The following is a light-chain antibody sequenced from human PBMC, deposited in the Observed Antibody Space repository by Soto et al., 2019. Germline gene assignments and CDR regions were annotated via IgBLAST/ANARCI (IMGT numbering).Light chain of an antibody. J-gene: IGLJ1*01. CDR2: DVN. CDR3: SSYTTSGTYV. Sequence: QSVLTQPASVSGSPGQSITISCTGTSSDVGAYNYVSWYQQHPGKAPKLLIYDVNNWPSGVSNRFSGSKSGNTASLAISGLQTEDEADYYCSSYTTSGTYVFGTGTKVTVL. CDR1: SSDVGAYNY. V-gene: IGLV2-14*01.